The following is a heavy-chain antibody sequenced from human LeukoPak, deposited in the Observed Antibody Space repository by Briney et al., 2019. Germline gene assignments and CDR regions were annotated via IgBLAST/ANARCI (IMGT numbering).Heavy chain of an antibody. CDR2: ISSSSSYI. J-gene: IGHJ3*02. V-gene: IGHV3-21*01. CDR1: GFTFSSYS. CDR3: ARSIYCGGDCYLTGAFDI. D-gene: IGHD2-21*02. Sequence: GGSLRLSCAASGFTFSSYSMNWVRQAPGKGLEWVSSISSSSSYIYYADSVKGRFTISRGNAKNSLYLQMNSLRAEDTAVYYCARSIYCGGDCYLTGAFDIWGQGTMVTVSS.